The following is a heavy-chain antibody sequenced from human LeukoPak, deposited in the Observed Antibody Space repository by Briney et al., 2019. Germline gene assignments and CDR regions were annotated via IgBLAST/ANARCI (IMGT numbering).Heavy chain of an antibody. Sequence: PGGSLRLSCAASGFTFSSYAMSWVRQAPGKGLEWVSAISGSGGSTYYADSVKGRFTISRDNSKNTLYLQMNSLRAEDTAVYYCAKGFSGVPAAAGHYWGQGTLVTVSS. D-gene: IGHD2-2*01. V-gene: IGHV3-23*01. J-gene: IGHJ4*02. CDR3: AKGFSGVPAAAGHY. CDR1: GFTFSSYA. CDR2: ISGSGGST.